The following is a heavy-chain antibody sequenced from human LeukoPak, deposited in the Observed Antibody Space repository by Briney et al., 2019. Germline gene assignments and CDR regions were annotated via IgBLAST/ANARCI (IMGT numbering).Heavy chain of an antibody. V-gene: IGHV3-23*01. Sequence: GGSLRLSCVASGFTFRNCGMTWVRQAPGKGLEWVSTISGCDDGTYYADSVRGRFTISRDNSKNTLYLQMKALRDEDTATYYCAKRGPIYSSTPGNYFDYWGQGTLVTVSS. CDR3: AKRGPIYSSTPGNYFDY. CDR1: GFTFRNCG. J-gene: IGHJ4*02. D-gene: IGHD3-10*01. CDR2: ISGCDDGT.